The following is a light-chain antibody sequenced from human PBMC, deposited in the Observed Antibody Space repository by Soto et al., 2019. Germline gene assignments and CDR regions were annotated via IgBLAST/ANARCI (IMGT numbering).Light chain of an antibody. CDR3: HQYGSSPPIT. CDR2: GAS. Sequence: EIVLTQSPGTLSLSPGERATLSCRASQSVSSSYLAWYQQKPGQAPRLLIYGASIRATGIPDRFSGSGSGTDFTLTISRLEPEDFAVYYCHQYGSSPPITFGKGTRLEIK. V-gene: IGKV3-20*01. J-gene: IGKJ5*01. CDR1: QSVSSSY.